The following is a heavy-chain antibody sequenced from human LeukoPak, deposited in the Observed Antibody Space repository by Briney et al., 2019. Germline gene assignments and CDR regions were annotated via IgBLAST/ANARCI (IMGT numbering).Heavy chain of an antibody. CDR3: ARESSEYSSSSYFDY. CDR1: GFTFSSYG. Sequence: PGGSLRLSCAASGFTFSSYGMHWVRQAPGKGLEWVAFIRYDGSNKYYADSVKGRFTISRDNSKNTLYLQMNSLRAEDTAVYYCARESSEYSSSSYFDYWGQGTLVTVSS. V-gene: IGHV3-30*02. D-gene: IGHD6-6*01. J-gene: IGHJ4*02. CDR2: IRYDGSNK.